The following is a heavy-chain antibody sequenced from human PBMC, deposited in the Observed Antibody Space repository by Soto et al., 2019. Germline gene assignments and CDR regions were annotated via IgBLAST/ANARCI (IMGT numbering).Heavy chain of an antibody. CDR1: GYTFTSYY. J-gene: IGHJ3*02. CDR3: ARDTPGGTTVGEGAFDI. CDR2: INPSGGST. V-gene: IGHV1-46*01. D-gene: IGHD4-17*01. Sequence: QVQLVQSGAEVKKPGASVKVSCKASGYTFTSYYMHCVRQAPGQGLEWMGIINPSGGSTSYAQKFQGRVTMTRDTSTSTVYMELSSLRSEDTAVYYCARDTPGGTTVGEGAFDIWGQGTMVTVSS.